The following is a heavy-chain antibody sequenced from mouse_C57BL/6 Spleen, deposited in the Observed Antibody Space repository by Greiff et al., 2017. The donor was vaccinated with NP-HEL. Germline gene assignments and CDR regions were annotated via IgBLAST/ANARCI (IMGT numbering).Heavy chain of an antibody. J-gene: IGHJ3*01. V-gene: IGHV5-17*01. CDR2: ISSGSSTI. D-gene: IGHD1-1*01. CDR3: ARDCSSYGFAY. Sequence: EVHLVESGGGLVKPGGSLKLSCAASGFTFSDYGMHWVRQAPEKGLEWVAYISSGSSTIYYADTVKGRFTISRDNAKNTLFLQMTSLRSEDTAMYYCARDCSSYGFAYWGQGTLVTVSA. CDR1: GFTFSDYG.